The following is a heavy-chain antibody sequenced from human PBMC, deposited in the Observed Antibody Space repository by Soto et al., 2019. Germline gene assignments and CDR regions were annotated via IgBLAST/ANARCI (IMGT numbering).Heavy chain of an antibody. J-gene: IGHJ6*02. D-gene: IGHD2-21*02. Sequence: ASVKVSCKASGYTFTSYGISWVRQAPGQGLEWMGWISAYNGNRNYAQKLQGRVSMTTDTSTSTAYMELRSLRSDDTAVYYCACAYIVVVTAQSHYGMDVWGQGTSVTVSS. CDR2: ISAYNGNR. CDR3: ACAYIVVVTAQSHYGMDV. CDR1: GYTFTSYG. V-gene: IGHV1-18*01.